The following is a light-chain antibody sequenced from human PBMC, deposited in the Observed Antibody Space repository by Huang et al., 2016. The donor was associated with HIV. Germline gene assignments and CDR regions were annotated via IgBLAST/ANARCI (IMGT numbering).Light chain of an antibody. CDR2: WAS. J-gene: IGKJ3*01. V-gene: IGKV4-1*01. Sequence: DIVMTQSPDSLAVSLGERATINCKSSQTILHDSDSRNYLAWYQQKPGQPPKRLIHWASIRKSGVPDRFICRGSGKDFTLTISNLQAEEVAVYYCQQYSSSPFTFGPGTNVDI. CDR3: QQYSSSPFT. CDR1: QTILHDSDSRNY.